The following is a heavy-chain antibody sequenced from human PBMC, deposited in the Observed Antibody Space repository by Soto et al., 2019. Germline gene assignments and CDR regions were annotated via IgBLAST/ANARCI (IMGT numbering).Heavy chain of an antibody. V-gene: IGHV3-23*01. Sequence: SMRLRWGAAAGTVIGKDVSWVSKTPGKGREWVSAIRGSGGSTYYADSVKGRFTISRDNSKNPLYLQMTSLRDEPTAVYYSSSSGRGSGWYVLIDYCGQRTLVSVPS. CDR3: SSSGRGSGWYVLIDY. D-gene: IGHD6-19*01. CDR2: IRGSGGST. CDR1: AGTVIGKD. J-gene: IGHJ4*02.